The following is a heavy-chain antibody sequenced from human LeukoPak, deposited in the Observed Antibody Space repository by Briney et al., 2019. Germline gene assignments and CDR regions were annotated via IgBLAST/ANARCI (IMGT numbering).Heavy chain of an antibody. CDR2: INHSGRT. Sequence: SETLSLTCTVSGGSFSSHYWSWIRQPPGKGLEWIGYINHSGRTNYNTSLKSRVIISVDTSKNQFSLKVNSVTAADTAMYYCARHPDVDGITGMGWFDPWGQGTLVTVSS. CDR3: ARHPDVDGITGMGWFDP. J-gene: IGHJ5*02. CDR1: GGSFSSHY. D-gene: IGHD1-7*01. V-gene: IGHV4-59*11.